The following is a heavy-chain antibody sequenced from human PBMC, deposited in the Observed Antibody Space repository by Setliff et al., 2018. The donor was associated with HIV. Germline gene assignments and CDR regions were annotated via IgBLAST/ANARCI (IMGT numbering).Heavy chain of an antibody. CDR3: ARARTPYYYDSSAYYFNYYYMDV. J-gene: IGHJ6*03. Sequence: SETLSLTCTVSGGSISSSYWSWIRQPPGKGLDWIGYIYYSGSTNYNPSLKSRVTISVDTSKNQFSLKLSSVTAADTAVYYCARARTPYYYDSSAYYFNYYYMDVWGKGATVTVSS. V-gene: IGHV4-59*01. CDR2: IYYSGST. D-gene: IGHD3-22*01. CDR1: GGSISSSY.